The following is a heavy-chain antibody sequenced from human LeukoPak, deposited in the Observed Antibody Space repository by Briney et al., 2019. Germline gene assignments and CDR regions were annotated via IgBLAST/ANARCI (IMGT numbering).Heavy chain of an antibody. J-gene: IGHJ6*03. Sequence: PGGSLRLSCEASGFRLIKYAMHWVRQAPGRGLEWVAVISFDGKKEFYADSVKGRFTISRYNSKNALFLQMNSLQTDDTAIYYCARASMATINYYYFYMDAWGKGTTVIVSS. CDR2: ISFDGKKE. D-gene: IGHD5-24*01. CDR3: ARASMATINYYYFYMDA. V-gene: IGHV3-30*04. CDR1: GFRLIKYA.